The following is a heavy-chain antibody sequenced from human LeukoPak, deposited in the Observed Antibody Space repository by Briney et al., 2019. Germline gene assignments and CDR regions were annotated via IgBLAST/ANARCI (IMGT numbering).Heavy chain of an antibody. J-gene: IGHJ1*01. D-gene: IGHD3-3*01. V-gene: IGHV3-49*04. CDR3: TRDYDFWSGYRPRYFQH. Sequence: QPGGSLRLSCTASGLTFSTSGFNWVRQAPGKGLEWVGFIRSKAYGGTTEYAASVKGRFTISRDDSKSIAYLQMNSLKTEDTAVYYCTRDYDFWSGYRPRYFQHWGQGTLVTVSS. CDR1: GLTFSTSG. CDR2: IRSKAYGGTT.